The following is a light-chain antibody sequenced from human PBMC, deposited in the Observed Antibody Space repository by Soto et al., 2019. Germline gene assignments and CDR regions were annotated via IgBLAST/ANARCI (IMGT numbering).Light chain of an antibody. J-gene: IGKJ3*01. CDR2: GAA. Sequence: EIVLTHSPGTLSLSPGERATLSCRPSQSVSSSYLAWYQQKPGQAPRLLIYGAASRAPVIPDRSSCSGSGTDFTLTNSRLEPEEFAVYYCQQYGSSPFTFGPGTKVDIK. CDR3: QQYGSSPFT. V-gene: IGKV3-20*01. CDR1: QSVSSSY.